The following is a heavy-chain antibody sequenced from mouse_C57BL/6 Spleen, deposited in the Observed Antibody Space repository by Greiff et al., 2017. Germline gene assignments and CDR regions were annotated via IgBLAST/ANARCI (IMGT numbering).Heavy chain of an antibody. V-gene: IGHV5-4*01. J-gene: IGHJ2*01. CDR2: ISDGGRYT. D-gene: IGHD3-2*02. Sequence: EVQLVESGGGLVKPGGSLKLSCAASGFTFSSYAMSWVRQTPEKRLEWVATISDGGRYTYYPDNVKGRFTISRDNAKNNLYLQMSHLKSEDTAMYYCARYSSDLYYFDYWGQGTTLTVSS. CDR3: ARYSSDLYYFDY. CDR1: GFTFSSYA.